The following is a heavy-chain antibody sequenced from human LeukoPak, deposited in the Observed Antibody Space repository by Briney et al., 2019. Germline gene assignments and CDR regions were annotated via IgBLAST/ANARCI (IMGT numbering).Heavy chain of an antibody. V-gene: IGHV1-69*02. D-gene: IGHD2-15*01. CDR3: ARANFLYCSSSTCFFDY. CDR1: GGTFSSYT. Sequence: GASVKVSCKASGGTFSSYTISWVRQAPGQGLEWMGRIIPILGIANYAQKFQGRVTMTRDTSISTAHMEVSRLRSDDTAVYYCARANFLYCSSSTCFFDYWGQGTLVTVSS. CDR2: IIPILGIA. J-gene: IGHJ4*02.